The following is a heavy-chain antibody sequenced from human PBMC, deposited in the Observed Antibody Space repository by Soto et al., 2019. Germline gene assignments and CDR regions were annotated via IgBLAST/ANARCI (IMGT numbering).Heavy chain of an antibody. CDR2: ISYDGSNK. CDR3: AKDLDSGYDHRLYYYYGMDV. D-gene: IGHD5-12*01. CDR1: GFTFSSYG. Sequence: QVQLVESGGGVVQPGRSLRLSCAASGFTFSSYGMHWVRQAPGKGLEWVAVISYDGSNKYYADSVKGRFTISRDNSKNTLYLQMNSLRAEDTAVYYCAKDLDSGYDHRLYYYYGMDVWGQGTTVTVSS. J-gene: IGHJ6*02. V-gene: IGHV3-30*18.